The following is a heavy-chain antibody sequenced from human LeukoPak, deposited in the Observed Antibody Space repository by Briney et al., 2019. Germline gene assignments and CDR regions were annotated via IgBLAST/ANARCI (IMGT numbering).Heavy chain of an antibody. CDR3: ARDLGYCSSTSCYALYYFDY. CDR2: INPNSGGT. CDR1: GYTFTGYY. D-gene: IGHD2-2*01. Sequence: ASVKVSCKASGYTFTGYYMHWVRQAPGQGLEWMGWINPNSGGTNYAQKFQGRVTMTRDTFISTAYMELSRLRSDDTAVYYCARDLGYCSSTSCYALYYFDYWGQGTLVTVSS. V-gene: IGHV1-2*02. J-gene: IGHJ4*02.